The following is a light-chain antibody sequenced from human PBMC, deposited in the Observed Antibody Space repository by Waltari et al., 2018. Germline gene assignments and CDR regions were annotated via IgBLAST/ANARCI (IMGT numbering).Light chain of an antibody. CDR3: QQYNDWPQT. J-gene: IGKJ2*01. Sequence: IVTTQSPATLSVSPGDRVTLSCRASQSVSGNLAWYQQKPGQAPRLLMYGASTRAGGVPTRFSGSGSGTEFTVTISSLQSEDFAVYYCQQYNDWPQTFGQGTKLETK. CDR2: GAS. V-gene: IGKV3-15*01. CDR1: QSVSGN.